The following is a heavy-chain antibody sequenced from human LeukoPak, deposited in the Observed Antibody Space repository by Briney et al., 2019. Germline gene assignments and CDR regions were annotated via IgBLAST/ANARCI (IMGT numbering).Heavy chain of an antibody. V-gene: IGHV3-30*02. CDR3: AKDYVSSWYFFDY. CDR2: IRYEGSNK. CDR1: GFTFCSYG. Sequence: GGSLRLSCAASGFTFCSYGMHWVRQAPGKGLEWVAFIRYEGSNKYYADSVKGRFTISRDNSKNTLYLQMNSLRAEDTAVYYCAKDYVSSWYFFDYWGQGTLVTVSS. J-gene: IGHJ4*02. D-gene: IGHD6-13*01.